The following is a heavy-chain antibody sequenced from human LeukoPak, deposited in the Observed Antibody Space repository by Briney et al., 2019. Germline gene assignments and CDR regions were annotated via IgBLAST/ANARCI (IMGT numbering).Heavy chain of an antibody. CDR3: AREGTASIDY. D-gene: IGHD3-10*01. Sequence: PGGSLRLSCAASGFTLSDYWMYWVRQAPGKGLVCVSRLSSDGSNTRYADSGKGRFTISRDNAKNTLYLQMNSLRAEDTAVYYCAREGTASIDYWGLGTLVTVSS. J-gene: IGHJ4*02. CDR2: LSSDGSNT. V-gene: IGHV3-74*01. CDR1: GFTLSDYW.